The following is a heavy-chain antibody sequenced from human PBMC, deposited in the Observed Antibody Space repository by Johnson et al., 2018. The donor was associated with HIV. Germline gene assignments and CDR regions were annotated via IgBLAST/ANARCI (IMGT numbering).Heavy chain of an antibody. CDR3: VRRPFGAAPGADTFDI. D-gene: IGHD6-13*01. V-gene: IGHV3-73*01. CDR1: GFTFSSYA. Sequence: VQLVESGGGLVQPGGSLRLSCAASGFTFSSYAMHWVRQASGKGLEWVGHIRSKGNNYATAYAASVKGRFTISRDDSQNTAYLQMNSLRAEDTAVYYCVRRPFGAAPGADTFDIWGQGTMVTVSS. J-gene: IGHJ3*02. CDR2: IRSKGNNYAT.